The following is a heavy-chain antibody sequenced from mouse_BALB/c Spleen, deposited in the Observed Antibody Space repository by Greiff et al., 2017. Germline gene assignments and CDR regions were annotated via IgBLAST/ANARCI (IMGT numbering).Heavy chain of an antibody. CDR3: TRHYAMDY. CDR1: GFTFSNYW. Sequence: EVQVVESGGGLVQPGGSMKLSCVASGFTFSNYWMNWVRQSPEKGLEWVAEIRLKSNNYATHYAESVKGRFTISRDDSKSSVYLQMNNLRAEDTGIYYCTRHYAMDYWGQGTSVTVSS. V-gene: IGHV6-6*02. J-gene: IGHJ4*01. CDR2: IRLKSNNYAT.